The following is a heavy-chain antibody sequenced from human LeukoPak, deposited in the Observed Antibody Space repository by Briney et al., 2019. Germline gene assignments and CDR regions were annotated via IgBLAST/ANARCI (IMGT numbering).Heavy chain of an antibody. CDR3: AKDIGSGSYYIGRFDY. D-gene: IGHD1-26*01. J-gene: IGHJ4*02. V-gene: IGHV3-9*01. CDR2: ISWNSGSI. CDR1: GFTFDDYA. Sequence: GGSLRLSCAASGFTFDDYAMHWVRQAPGKGLEWVSGISWNSGSIVYADSVKGRFTISRDNAKNSLYLQMNSLRAEDTALYYCAKDIGSGSYYIGRFDYWGQGTLVTVSS.